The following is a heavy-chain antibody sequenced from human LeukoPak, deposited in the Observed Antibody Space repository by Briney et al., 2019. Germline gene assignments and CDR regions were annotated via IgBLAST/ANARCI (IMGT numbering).Heavy chain of an antibody. V-gene: IGHV3-23*01. D-gene: IGHD6-13*01. J-gene: IGHJ4*02. CDR2: ISGSGGST. Sequence: GGSLRLSCAASGFTFSSYAMSWVRQAPGKGLEWVSAISGSGGSTYYADSVKGRFTISRDNSKNTLYLQMNSLRAEDTAVYYCARGETSSSWSTFDYWGQGTLATVSS. CDR1: GFTFSSYA. CDR3: ARGETSSSWSTFDY.